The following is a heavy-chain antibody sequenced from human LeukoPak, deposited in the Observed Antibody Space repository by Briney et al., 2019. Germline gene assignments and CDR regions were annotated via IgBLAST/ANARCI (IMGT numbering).Heavy chain of an antibody. Sequence: KASETLSLTCAVYGGSFSGYYWSWIRQPPGKGLEWIGEINHSGSTNYNPSLKSRVTISVDTSKNQFSLKLSSVTAADTAVYYCRGTYYYYYMDVWGKGTTVTVSS. CDR2: INHSGST. D-gene: IGHD1-1*01. V-gene: IGHV4-34*03. CDR3: RGTYYYYYMDV. CDR1: GGSFSGYY. J-gene: IGHJ6*03.